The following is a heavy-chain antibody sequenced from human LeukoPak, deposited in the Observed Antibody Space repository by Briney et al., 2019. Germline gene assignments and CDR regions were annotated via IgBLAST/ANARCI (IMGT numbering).Heavy chain of an antibody. V-gene: IGHV4-59*01. J-gene: IGHJ4*02. Sequence: TSETLSLTCTVSGGSISSYYWSWIRQPPGKGLEWIGYIYYSGSTNYNPSLKSRVTISVDTSKNQFPLKLSSVTAADTAVYYCAGVGATGPLDYWGQGTLVTVSS. D-gene: IGHD1-26*01. CDR3: AGVGATGPLDY. CDR1: GGSISSYY. CDR2: IYYSGST.